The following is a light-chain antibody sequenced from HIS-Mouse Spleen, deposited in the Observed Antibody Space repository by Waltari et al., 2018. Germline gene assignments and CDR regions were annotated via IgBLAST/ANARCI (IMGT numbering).Light chain of an antibody. V-gene: IGKV1-9*01. J-gene: IGKJ4*01. CDR1: QGISSY. CDR2: AAS. CDR3: QQLNSYPLT. Sequence: DIQLTQSPSFLSASVGDRVTITCRASQGISSYLAWYQQKPGKAPKLLIYAASTLQSGGPSRFRVSGSGTEFTLTISSLQPEDFATYYCQQLNSYPLTFGGGTKVEIK.